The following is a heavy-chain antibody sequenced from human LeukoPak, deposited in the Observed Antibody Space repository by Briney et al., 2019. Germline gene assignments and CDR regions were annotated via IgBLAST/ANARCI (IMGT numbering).Heavy chain of an antibody. CDR3: ARLVLGGSRSYYYYYYMDV. D-gene: IGHD3-10*01. J-gene: IGHJ6*03. V-gene: IGHV4-34*01. CDR2: INHSGST. CDR1: GGSFSGYY. Sequence: TSETLSLTCAVYGGSFSGYYWSWIRQPPGKGLEWIGEINHSGSTNYNPSLKSRVTISVDTSKNQFSLKLSSVTAADTAVYYCARLVLGGSRSYYYYYYMDVWGKGTTVTISS.